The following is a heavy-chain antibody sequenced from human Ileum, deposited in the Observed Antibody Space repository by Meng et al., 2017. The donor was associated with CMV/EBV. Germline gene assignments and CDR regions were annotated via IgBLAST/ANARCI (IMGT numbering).Heavy chain of an antibody. CDR3: ARQLTLAAAPLDY. V-gene: IGHV4-4*01. J-gene: IGHJ4*02. CDR2: IFHSGTT. D-gene: IGHD6-13*01. CDR1: GASISTNTW. Sequence: AVSGASISTNTWWPWVRQPPGKGLEWIGRIFHSGTTNYNPSLESRVTISVDKSNNQFSLRVTSVTAADTAVYFCARQLTLAAAPLDYWGQGALVTVSS.